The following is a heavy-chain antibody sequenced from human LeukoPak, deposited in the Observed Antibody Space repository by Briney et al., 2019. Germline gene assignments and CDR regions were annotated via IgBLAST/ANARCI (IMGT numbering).Heavy chain of an antibody. CDR3: AREDSGSYYNYYYFYMDV. CDR1: GGSFSNNF. CDR2: IYPSGNT. Sequence: SETLSLTCSVSGGSFSNNFWSWVRQPAGKGLEWIGRIYPSGNTNYNPSLKSRVTLSVDTSKTQFSLNLSSVTAADTAIYYCAREDSGSYYNYYYFYMDVWGKGTTVTISS. J-gene: IGHJ6*03. V-gene: IGHV4-4*07. D-gene: IGHD3-10*01.